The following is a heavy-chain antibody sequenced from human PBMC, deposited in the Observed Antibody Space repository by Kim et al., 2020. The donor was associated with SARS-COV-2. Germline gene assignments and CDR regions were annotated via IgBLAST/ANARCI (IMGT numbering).Heavy chain of an antibody. J-gene: IGHJ5*02. CDR1: GGSISSSSYY. V-gene: IGHV4-39*01. CDR3: ASRLRGDIVVVPAAIRSNWFDP. Sequence: SETLSLTCTVSGGSISSSSYYWGWIRQPPGKGLEWIGSIYYSGSTYYNPSLKSRVTISVDTSKNQFSLKLSSVTAADTAVYYCASRLRGDIVVVPAAIRSNWFDPWGQGTLVTVSS. D-gene: IGHD2-2*01. CDR2: IYYSGST.